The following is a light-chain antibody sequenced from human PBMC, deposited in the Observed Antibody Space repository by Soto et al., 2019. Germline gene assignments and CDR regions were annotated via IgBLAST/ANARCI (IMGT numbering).Light chain of an antibody. CDR2: GAS. Sequence: IVFTQSPGTPSLSPGERATLSCRASQSVSSNLAWYQQKPGQAPRLLIYGASSRATGIPDRFSGSGSGTDFTLTISRLEPEDFAVYYCQQYGSSPQTFGQGTKVDIK. CDR1: QSVSSN. V-gene: IGKV3-20*01. CDR3: QQYGSSPQT. J-gene: IGKJ1*01.